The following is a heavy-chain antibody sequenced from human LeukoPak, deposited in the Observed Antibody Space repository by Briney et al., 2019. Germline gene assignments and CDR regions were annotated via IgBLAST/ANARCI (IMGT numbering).Heavy chain of an antibody. J-gene: IGHJ4*02. D-gene: IGHD3-22*01. V-gene: IGHV3-21*01. Sequence: GGSLRLSCAASGFTFSSYSMNWVRQAPGKGLEWVSSISSSSSYIYYADSVKGRFTISRDNAKNSLYLQMNSLRAEDTAVYYCARGFYDSSGYFDYWGQGTRSPSPQ. CDR3: ARGFYDSSGYFDY. CDR2: ISSSSSYI. CDR1: GFTFSSYS.